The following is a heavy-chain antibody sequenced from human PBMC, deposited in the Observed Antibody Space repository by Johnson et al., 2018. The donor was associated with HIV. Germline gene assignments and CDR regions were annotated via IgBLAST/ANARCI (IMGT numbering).Heavy chain of an antibody. Sequence: VQLVESGGGLVQPGRSLRLSCIVSGFTFGDYGMSWVRQAPGKGLEWVANIKQDGSEKYYVDSVKGRFTISRDNAKNSLYLQMNSLRAEDTAVYYCARDRGLWERNGAGAFDIWGQGTMVTVSS. J-gene: IGHJ3*02. D-gene: IGHD1-26*01. CDR1: GFTFGDYG. V-gene: IGHV3-7*01. CDR3: ARDRGLWERNGAGAFDI. CDR2: IKQDGSEK.